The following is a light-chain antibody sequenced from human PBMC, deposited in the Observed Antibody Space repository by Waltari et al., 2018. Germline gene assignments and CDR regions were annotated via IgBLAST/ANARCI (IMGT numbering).Light chain of an antibody. CDR2: EGS. J-gene: IGLJ2*01. V-gene: IGLV2-23*01. Sequence: QSALTQPASVSGSPGQSITISCIGTSSDVGNYNLVSWYQQSPGNAPKLMLYEGSKRPSGVYTRFSGSKSGNTASLTISGLQAEDEADYRCCSYAGSTTLVFGGGTKLTVL. CDR3: CSYAGSTTLV. CDR1: SSDVGNYNL.